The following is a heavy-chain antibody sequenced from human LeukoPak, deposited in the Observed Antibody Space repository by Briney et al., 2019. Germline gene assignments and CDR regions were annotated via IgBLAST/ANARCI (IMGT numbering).Heavy chain of an antibody. CDR2: IIPIFGTA. Sequence: GASVKVSCKASGGTFSSYAISWVRQAPGQGLEWMGGIIPIFGTANYAQKFQGRVTITADESTSTAYMELSSLRSEDTAVYYCARAEYSNYVDDAFDIWGQGTMVTVSS. D-gene: IGHD4-11*01. J-gene: IGHJ3*02. V-gene: IGHV1-69*13. CDR1: GGTFSSYA. CDR3: ARAEYSNYVDDAFDI.